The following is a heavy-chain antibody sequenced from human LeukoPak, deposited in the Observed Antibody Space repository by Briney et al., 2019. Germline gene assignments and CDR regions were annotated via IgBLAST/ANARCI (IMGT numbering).Heavy chain of an antibody. Sequence: GGSLRLSCAASGFTFCSYAMHWVRQAPGKGLEWVAVISYDGSNKYYADSVKGRFTISRDNSKNTLYLQMNSLRAEDTAVYYCARDNWNYGPYFDYWGQGTLVTVSS. V-gene: IGHV3-30*01. J-gene: IGHJ4*02. CDR1: GFTFCSYA. D-gene: IGHD1-7*01. CDR3: ARDNWNYGPYFDY. CDR2: ISYDGSNK.